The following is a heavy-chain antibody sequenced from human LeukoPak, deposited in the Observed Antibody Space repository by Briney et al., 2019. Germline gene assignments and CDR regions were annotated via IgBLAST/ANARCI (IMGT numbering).Heavy chain of an antibody. CDR2: MNPNSGNT. CDR1: GYTFTSYD. CDR3: ATPLLLGMTTATNYYYYGMDV. D-gene: IGHD4-17*01. Sequence: ASVKVSCKASGYTFTSYDINWVRQATGQGLEWMGWMNPNSGNTGYAQKFQGRVTMTRNTSISTAYMELSSLRSEDTAVYYCATPLLLGMTTATNYYYYGMDVWGQGTTVTVSS. J-gene: IGHJ6*02. V-gene: IGHV1-8*01.